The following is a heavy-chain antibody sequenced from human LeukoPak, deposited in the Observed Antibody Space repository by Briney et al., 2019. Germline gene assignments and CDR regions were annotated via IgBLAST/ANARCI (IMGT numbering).Heavy chain of an antibody. Sequence: SETLSLTCVVSGGSISSRTYYWGWIRQPPGKRLEWIGNAYYSGDAAYNPSLKSRVTISLDTSKNQFSLKVNSVTASDTAVYYCARRRGGDHYVNWGQGTLVTVSS. CDR1: GGSISSRTYY. D-gene: IGHD3-10*02. J-gene: IGHJ4*02. CDR3: ARRRGGDHYVN. V-gene: IGHV4-39*01. CDR2: AYYSGDA.